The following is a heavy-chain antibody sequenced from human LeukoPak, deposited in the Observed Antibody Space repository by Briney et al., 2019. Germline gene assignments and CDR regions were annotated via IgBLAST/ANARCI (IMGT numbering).Heavy chain of an antibody. V-gene: IGHV1-69*01. J-gene: IGHJ6*02. CDR1: GGTFSSYA. Sequence: SVKVSCKASGGTFSSYAISWVRQAPGQGLEWMGGIIPIFGTANYAQKFQGRVTITADESTSTAYMELSSLRSEDTAVYYCARTDCGGGSCYSSDYYYYGMDVWGQGTTVTVSS. D-gene: IGHD2-15*01. CDR3: ARTDCGGGSCYSSDYYYYGMDV. CDR2: IIPIFGTA.